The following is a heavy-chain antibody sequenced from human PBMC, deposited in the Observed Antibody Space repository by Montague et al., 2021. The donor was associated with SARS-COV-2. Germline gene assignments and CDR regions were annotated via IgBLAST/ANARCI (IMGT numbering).Heavy chain of an antibody. D-gene: IGHD2-15*01. CDR2: VXXRGQT. Sequence: SETLSLTCDVSGGSVYSNADHLNSDSWAWVRQSPGRGLEWIGSVXXRGQTWQNPSFRGRLTMSVDTSKNSVSLRLTSVTAADTAMYYCTGQRWRGRFDPWGLGTLVIVSS. CDR1: GGSVYSNADHLNSDS. J-gene: IGHJ5*02. V-gene: IGHV4-39*01. CDR3: TGQRWRGRFDP.